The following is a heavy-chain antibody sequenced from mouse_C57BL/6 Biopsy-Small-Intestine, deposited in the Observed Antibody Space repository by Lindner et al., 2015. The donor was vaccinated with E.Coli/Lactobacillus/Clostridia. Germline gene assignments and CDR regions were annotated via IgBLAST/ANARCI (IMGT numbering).Heavy chain of an antibody. CDR2: FYPGSGSI. D-gene: IGHD2-1*01. Sequence: VQLQESGTELVKPGASVKLSCKASGYTFTEYTIHWVKQRSGQGLEWIGWFYPGSGSIKYNEKFKDKATLTADKSSNTVYMELSRLTSEDSAVYFCARHGEGIYYGNFFFDYWGQGTTLTVSS. CDR1: GYTFTEYT. V-gene: IGHV1-62-2*01. CDR3: ARHGEGIYYGNFFFDY. J-gene: IGHJ2*01.